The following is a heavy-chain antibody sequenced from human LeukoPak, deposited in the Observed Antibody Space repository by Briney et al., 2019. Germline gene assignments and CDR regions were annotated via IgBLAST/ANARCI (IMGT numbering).Heavy chain of an antibody. J-gene: IGHJ6*02. V-gene: IGHV4-59*12. CDR2: IYDSGST. Sequence: SETLSLTCTVSGGSISSDYWSWIRQPPGKGLEWIGYIYDSGSTNYNPSLKSRVTMSVDTSKNQFSLKLSSVTAADTAVYYCARRQQLNYGMDVWGQGTTVTVSS. CDR3: ARRQQLNYGMDV. CDR1: GGSISSDY. D-gene: IGHD6-13*01.